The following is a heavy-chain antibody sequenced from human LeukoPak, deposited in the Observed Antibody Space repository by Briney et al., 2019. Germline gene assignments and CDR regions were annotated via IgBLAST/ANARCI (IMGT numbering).Heavy chain of an antibody. J-gene: IGHJ5*02. Sequence: GGSLRLSCAATGFTFSSYGMHWVRQAPGKGLEWVAVIWYDGSNKYYADSVKGRFTISRDNSKNTLYLQMNSLRAEDTAVYYCARDSGYCSSTSCFTGVFDPWGQGTLVTVSS. CDR3: ARDSGYCSSTSCFTGVFDP. CDR1: GFTFSSYG. V-gene: IGHV3-33*01. CDR2: IWYDGSNK. D-gene: IGHD2-2*02.